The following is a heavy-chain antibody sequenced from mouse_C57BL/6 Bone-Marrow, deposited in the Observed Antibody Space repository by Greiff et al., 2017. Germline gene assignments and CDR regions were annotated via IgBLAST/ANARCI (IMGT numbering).Heavy chain of an antibody. CDR2: FYPGDGDT. D-gene: IGHD1-1*01. Sequence: VQLQQSGPELVKPGASVKISCKASGYAFSSSWMNWVKQRPGQGLEWIGRFYPGDGDTNYNGKFKGKATLTADKSSSTAYMQLSSLTSEDSAVYFCARRDYVSSGYWYFDVWGTGTTVTVSA. V-gene: IGHV1-82*01. CDR3: ARRDYVSSGYWYFDV. J-gene: IGHJ1*03. CDR1: GYAFSSSW.